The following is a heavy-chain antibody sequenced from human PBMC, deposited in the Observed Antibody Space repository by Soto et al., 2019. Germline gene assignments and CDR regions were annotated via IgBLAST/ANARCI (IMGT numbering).Heavy chain of an antibody. J-gene: IGHJ4*02. CDR1: GYSFTSYW. CDR2: IYPSDSDT. V-gene: IGHV5-51*01. D-gene: IGHD6-19*01. CDR3: ATRIVVAGTNDY. Sequence: LGESLKISCKGSGYSFTSYWIGWVRQMPGKGLEWMGIIYPSDSDTRYSPSFQGQVTISADKSISTAYLQWSSLRASDTAMYYCATRIVVAGTNDYWGQGTLVTVSS.